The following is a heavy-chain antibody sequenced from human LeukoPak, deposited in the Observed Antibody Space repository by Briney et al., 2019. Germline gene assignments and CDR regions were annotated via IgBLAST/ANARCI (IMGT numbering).Heavy chain of an antibody. CDR3: ARGNILTGYCFDF. CDR2: IHYTGAT. CDR1: GGSITGYY. V-gene: IGHV4-34*01. J-gene: IGHJ4*02. Sequence: SETLSLTCAVYGGSITGYYWSWIRQTPGRGLEWVRKIHYTGATSYNPSLKSRATISTDTSKNQFSLRLRSVTAADTAVYYCARGNILTGYCFDFWGQGALVTVSS. D-gene: IGHD3-9*01.